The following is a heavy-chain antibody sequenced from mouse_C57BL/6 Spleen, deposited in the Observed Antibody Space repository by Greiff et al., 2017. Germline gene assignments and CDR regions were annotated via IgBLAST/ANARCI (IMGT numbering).Heavy chain of an antibody. CDR2: IDPSDSYT. Sequence: QVQLQQPGAELVRPGTSVKLSCKASGYTFTSYWMHWVKQRPGQGLEWIGVIDPSDSYTNYNQKFKGKATLTVDTSSSTAYMQLSSLTSEDSAVYYCASPYYYGSNYWGQGTTLTVSS. V-gene: IGHV1-59*01. J-gene: IGHJ2*01. CDR3: ASPYYYGSNY. CDR1: GYTFTSYW. D-gene: IGHD1-1*01.